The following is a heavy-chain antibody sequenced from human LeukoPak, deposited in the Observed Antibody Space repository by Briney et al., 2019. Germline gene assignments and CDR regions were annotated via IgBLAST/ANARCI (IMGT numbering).Heavy chain of an antibody. Sequence: GGSLRLSCAASGFTFSSYAMHWVRQAPGKGLEYVSAISSNGGSTYYANSVKGRFTISRDNSKNTLYLQMGSLRAEDMAVYYCARSLSPPTSKYCSSTSCYTGSYYYYGMDVWGQGTTVTVSS. CDR3: ARSLSPPTSKYCSSTSCYTGSYYYYGMDV. CDR1: GFTFSSYA. D-gene: IGHD2-2*02. CDR2: ISSNGGST. V-gene: IGHV3-64*01. J-gene: IGHJ6*02.